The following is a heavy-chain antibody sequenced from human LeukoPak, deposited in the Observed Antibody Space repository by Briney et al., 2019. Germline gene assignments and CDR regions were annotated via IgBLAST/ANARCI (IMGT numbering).Heavy chain of an antibody. CDR3: ARDRDAISGAFDI. Sequence: SETLSLTCTVSGYSISSGYYWSWIRQPPGKGLEWIGYIYYSGSTNYNPSLKSRVTISVDTSKNQFSLKLSSVTAADTAVYYCARDRDAISGAFDIWGQGTMVTVSS. J-gene: IGHJ3*02. CDR2: IYYSGST. V-gene: IGHV4-61*01. D-gene: IGHD2-8*01. CDR1: GYSISSGYY.